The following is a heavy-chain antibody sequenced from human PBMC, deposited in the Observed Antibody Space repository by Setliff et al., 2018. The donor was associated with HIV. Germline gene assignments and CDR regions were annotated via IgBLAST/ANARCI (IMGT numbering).Heavy chain of an antibody. CDR2: FDPEKGET. Sequence: ASVKVSCKVSGYTLTKLSIHWVRQAPGKGLEWMGGFDPEKGETVYAQKLQGRVTMTDDTSTDTAYMELSSLRSEDTAVYYCARVKGVYCSSVSCYPSWFDPWGQGTLVTVSS. V-gene: IGHV1-24*01. CDR1: GYTLTKLS. J-gene: IGHJ5*02. D-gene: IGHD2-2*01. CDR3: ARVKGVYCSSVSCYPSWFDP.